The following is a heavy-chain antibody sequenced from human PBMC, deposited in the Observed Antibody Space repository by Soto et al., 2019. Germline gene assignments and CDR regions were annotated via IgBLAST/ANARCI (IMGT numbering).Heavy chain of an antibody. J-gene: IGHJ6*02. D-gene: IGHD4-17*01. Sequence: SVKVSCKASGDMFRNSAFTWVRQAPGQGLEWMGVIIPLFGKGNDAQKFQGRVTFTADKSTSTLYMELTSLRSDDTAVYFCARARLSNGGPNIYFYCGLDVWGQGTTVTVSS. V-gene: IGHV1-69*06. CDR1: GDMFRNSA. CDR2: IIPLFGKG. CDR3: ARARLSNGGPNIYFYCGLDV.